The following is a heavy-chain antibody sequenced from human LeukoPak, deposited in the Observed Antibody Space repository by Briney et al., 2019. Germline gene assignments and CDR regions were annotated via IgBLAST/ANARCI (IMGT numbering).Heavy chain of an antibody. V-gene: IGHV4-39*07. CDR1: GGSISSSSYY. J-gene: IGHJ3*02. CDR2: IYYTGST. Sequence: SETLSLTCTVSGGSISSSSYYWGWIRQPPGKGLEWIGNIYYTGSTYYNPSLKSRVTISADTSKNQFSLRLTSVTAADTAVYYCARGLNNRKSGRRFDVFEIWGQGTMVTVSS. D-gene: IGHD1-14*01. CDR3: ARGLNNRKSGRRFDVFEI.